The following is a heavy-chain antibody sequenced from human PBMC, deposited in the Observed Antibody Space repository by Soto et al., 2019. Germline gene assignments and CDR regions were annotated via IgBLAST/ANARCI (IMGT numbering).Heavy chain of an antibody. V-gene: IGHV1-2*04. CDR3: ARALARDCSGGSCPFTFDY. D-gene: IGHD2-15*01. Sequence: ASLKVSCKASGYTFTDYQMHWVRQAPGQGLEWMGWINPNSGGTNYVQKFQGWVTMTRDTSISTAYMVLSRLKSDDTAVYFCARALARDCSGGSCPFTFDYWGQGSRVTVAS. CDR1: GYTFTDYQ. CDR2: INPNSGGT. J-gene: IGHJ4*02.